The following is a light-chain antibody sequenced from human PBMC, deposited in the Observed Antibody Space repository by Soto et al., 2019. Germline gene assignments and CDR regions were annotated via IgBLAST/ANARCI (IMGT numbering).Light chain of an antibody. V-gene: IGKV1-5*03. Sequence: DVQMTQSHSTLSASVGDIVTITCRASQSISSWLAWYQQKPGKAPKLLIYKASSLESGVPSRFSGSGSGTEFTLTISSLQPDDFATYYCQQYNSYSWTFGQGAKVDI. CDR2: KAS. J-gene: IGKJ1*01. CDR3: QQYNSYSWT. CDR1: QSISSW.